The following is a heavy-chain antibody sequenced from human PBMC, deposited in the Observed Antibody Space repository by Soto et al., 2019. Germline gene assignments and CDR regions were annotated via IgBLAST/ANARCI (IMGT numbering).Heavy chain of an antibody. CDR1: GGSFSGYY. Sequence: TLSLTCAVDGGSFSGYYWSWIREPPGKGLEWIGEINHSGSTNYNPSLKSRVTISVDTSKNQFSLKLSSVTAADTAVYYCARAQGVLLIPPCYFDYWGQGTLVTVSS. J-gene: IGHJ4*02. CDR2: INHSGST. CDR3: ARAQGVLLIPPCYFDY. D-gene: IGHD3-10*01. V-gene: IGHV4-34*01.